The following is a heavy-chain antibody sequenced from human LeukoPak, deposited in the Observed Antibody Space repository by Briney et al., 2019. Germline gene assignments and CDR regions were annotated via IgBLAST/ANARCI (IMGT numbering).Heavy chain of an antibody. D-gene: IGHD7-27*01. Sequence: PSETLSLTCTVSGGSISSSSYYWSWIRQPPGKGLEWIGYIYYSGTTNYNPSLKSRVTISVDTSKNQFSLNLSSVTAADTAVYYCARQNWGQFDYWGQGILVTVSS. J-gene: IGHJ4*02. V-gene: IGHV4-61*01. CDR3: ARQNWGQFDY. CDR1: GGSISSSSYY. CDR2: IYYSGTT.